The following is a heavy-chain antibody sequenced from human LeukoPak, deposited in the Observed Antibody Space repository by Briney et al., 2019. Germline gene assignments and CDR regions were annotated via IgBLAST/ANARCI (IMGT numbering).Heavy chain of an antibody. D-gene: IGHD3-10*01. CDR3: ATDLGLTMIRGVIVH. J-gene: IGHJ4*02. CDR1: GFTFTNGW. Sequence: PGGSLRLSCAASGFTFTNGWMTWVRQATGKGLEWVGRIKSKGDGETTDYGAPVKGRFTMSRDDSKATLYLQMNFLQAEDTAVYYCATDLGLTMIRGVIVHWGQGALVIVSS. V-gene: IGHV3-15*01. CDR2: IKSKGDGETT.